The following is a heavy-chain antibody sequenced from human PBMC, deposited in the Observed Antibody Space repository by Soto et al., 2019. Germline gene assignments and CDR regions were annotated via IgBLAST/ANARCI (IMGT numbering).Heavy chain of an antibody. CDR1: GGSFSGYY. J-gene: IGHJ6*02. D-gene: IGHD3-22*01. CDR2: INHSGST. V-gene: IGHV4-34*01. CDR3: ASDYYGSSGYYRGMDV. Sequence: SETLSLTCAVYGGSFSGYYWSWIRQPPGKGLEWIGEINHSGSTNYNPSLKSRVTISVDTSKNQFSLKLSSVTAADTAVYYCASDYYGSSGYYRGMDVWGQGTTVTVSS.